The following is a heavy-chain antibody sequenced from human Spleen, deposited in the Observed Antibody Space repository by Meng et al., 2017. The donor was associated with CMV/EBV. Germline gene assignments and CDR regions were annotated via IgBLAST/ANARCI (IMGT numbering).Heavy chain of an antibody. V-gene: IGHV4-34*12. J-gene: IGHJ4*02. Sequence: GSLRLSCAVYGGSSRGYYWTWIRQPPGKGLEWLGEVIHGGTTNYNPSLKNRVTMSVDTSRNQVSLKLRAVTAADTAVYYCARSPEVIVVVPPPDWGQGTLVTVS. CDR2: VIHGGTT. CDR3: ARSPEVIVVVPPPD. CDR1: GGSSRGYY. D-gene: IGHD2-2*01.